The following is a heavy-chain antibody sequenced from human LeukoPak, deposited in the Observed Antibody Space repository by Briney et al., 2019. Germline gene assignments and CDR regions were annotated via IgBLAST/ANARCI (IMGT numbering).Heavy chain of an antibody. V-gene: IGHV4-39*07. CDR3: ARDCFSSTCYDY. CDR1: GGSISSSTYY. D-gene: IGHD2-2*01. CDR2: IYYSGST. Sequence: PSETLSLTCTVSGGSISSSTYYWGWVRQPPGKGLEWIGSIYYSGSTNYNPSLKSRVTLSVDTSKNQFSLKLRSVNAADTAVYYCARDCFSSTCYDYWGQGTLVTVSS. J-gene: IGHJ4*02.